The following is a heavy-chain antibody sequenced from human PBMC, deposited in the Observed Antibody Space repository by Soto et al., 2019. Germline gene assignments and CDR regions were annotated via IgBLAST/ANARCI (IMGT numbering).Heavy chain of an antibody. Sequence: EVQLLESGGGLVQPGGSLRLSCAASGLTFSRNAMSWVRQAPGKGPKWIAGITGSGGSRYYVDSVKGRCTISRDNSKNTLFLQMNSLRVEDTALYCWASPPADSGSYSAWDAFEIWGQGTMVTVSS. CDR3: ASPPADSGSYSAWDAFEI. CDR2: ITGSGGSR. J-gene: IGHJ3*02. CDR1: GLTFSRNA. D-gene: IGHD1-26*01. V-gene: IGHV3-23*01.